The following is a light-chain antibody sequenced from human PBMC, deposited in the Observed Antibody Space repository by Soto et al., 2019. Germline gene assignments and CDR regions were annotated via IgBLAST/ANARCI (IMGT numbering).Light chain of an antibody. CDR2: DAS. CDR3: VQHYDLPIT. J-gene: IGKJ2*01. Sequence: EIVLTQSPATLSLSPGERATLSCSTSQSVDTYLAWYQHNPGQAPRLLIYDASNKATGIPARFSGSGSGTAFTLNISSPEPEDFAVYYCVQHYDLPITFGQGIKLEIK. V-gene: IGKV3-11*01. CDR1: QSVDTY.